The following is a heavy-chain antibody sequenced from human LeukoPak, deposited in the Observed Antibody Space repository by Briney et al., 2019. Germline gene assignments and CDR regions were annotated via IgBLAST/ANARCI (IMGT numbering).Heavy chain of an antibody. Sequence: PSETLSLTCAVYGGSFSAYYWSWIRQPPGKGLEWIGEINHSGSTNYNPSLKSRVTISIDTSKNQFSLEMSSVTAADTAVYYCARGRGARSSRWYNWFDHWGQGTLVTVSS. V-gene: IGHV4-34*01. D-gene: IGHD6-13*01. CDR3: ARGRGARSSRWYNWFDH. CDR1: GGSFSAYY. CDR2: INHSGST. J-gene: IGHJ5*02.